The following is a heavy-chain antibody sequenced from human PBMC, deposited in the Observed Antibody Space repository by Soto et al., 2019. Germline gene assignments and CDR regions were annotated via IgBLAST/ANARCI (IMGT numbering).Heavy chain of an antibody. CDR2: IWYDGSNK. Sequence: GGSLRLSCAASGFTFSSYGVHWVRQAPGKGLEWVAVIWYDGSNKYYADSVKGRFTISRDNSKNTLYLQMNSLRAEDTAVYYCARDGNVVVVAATLYYYYGMDVWGQGTTVTVSS. D-gene: IGHD2-15*01. CDR3: ARDGNVVVVAATLYYYYGMDV. V-gene: IGHV3-33*01. CDR1: GFTFSSYG. J-gene: IGHJ6*02.